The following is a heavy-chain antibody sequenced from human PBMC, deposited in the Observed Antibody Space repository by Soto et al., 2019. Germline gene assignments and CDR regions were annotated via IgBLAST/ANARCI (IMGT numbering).Heavy chain of an antibody. Sequence: SETLSLTCIVSGGSINSDGNNWSWIRQVPGEGLEWIGYIYNSGSTSYNPSLRSRVTISLETSKNQFSLKLTSVTAADTAVYYGARDAIWGDSAFDIWGRGTLVTVSS. CDR3: ARDAIWGDSAFDI. CDR1: GGSINSDGNN. V-gene: IGHV4-31*03. CDR2: IYNSGST. J-gene: IGHJ3*02. D-gene: IGHD7-27*01.